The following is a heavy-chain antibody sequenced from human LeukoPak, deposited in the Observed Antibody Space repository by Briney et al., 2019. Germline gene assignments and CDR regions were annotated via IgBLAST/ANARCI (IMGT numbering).Heavy chain of an antibody. CDR3: ARCMSELDYGDYAYYYHMDV. D-gene: IGHD4-17*01. V-gene: IGHV4-61*09. CDR2: FYSSTRT. J-gene: IGHJ6*04. Sequence: KPSETLSLTCTVSGDSLTSGSRYWSWIRQPAGKGLEWIGHFYSSTRTTYNPSLESRVTISGDTAKNQFSLKLDSVTAADTAVYFCARCMSELDYGDYAYYYHMDVWGKGTTVTVSS. CDR1: GDSLTSGSRY.